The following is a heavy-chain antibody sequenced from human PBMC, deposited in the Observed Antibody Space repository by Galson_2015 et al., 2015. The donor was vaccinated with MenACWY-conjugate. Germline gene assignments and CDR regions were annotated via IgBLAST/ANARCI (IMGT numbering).Heavy chain of an antibody. CDR3: AREGRHVRSYSDLDY. D-gene: IGHD1-26*01. V-gene: IGHV3-53*01. CDR1: GFSVSSNF. Sequence: SLRLSCAASGFSVSSNFMTWVRQAPGKGLEWVSVIYSDALGATTHYSDSVKGRFTSSRDNSKNTLYLQMNSLRVEDTAVYYCAREGRHVRSYSDLDYWGQGTLVTVSS. CDR2: IYSDALGATT. J-gene: IGHJ4*02.